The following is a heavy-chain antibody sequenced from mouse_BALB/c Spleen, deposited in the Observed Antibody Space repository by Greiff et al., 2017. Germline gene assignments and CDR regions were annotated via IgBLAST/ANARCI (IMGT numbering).Heavy chain of an antibody. CDR1: GFTFSSFG. V-gene: IGHV5-17*02. Sequence: EVKLVESGGGLVQPGGSRKLSCAASGFTFSSFGMHWVRQAPEKGLEWVAYISSCSSTIYYADTVKGRFTISRDNPKNTLFLQMTSLKSEDTAMYYCARDRCNAMDYWGQGTSVTVSS. CDR3: ARDRCNAMDY. CDR2: ISSCSSTI. J-gene: IGHJ4*01. D-gene: IGHD3-2*01.